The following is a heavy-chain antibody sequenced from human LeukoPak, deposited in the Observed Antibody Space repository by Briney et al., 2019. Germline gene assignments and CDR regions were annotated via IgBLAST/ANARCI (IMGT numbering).Heavy chain of an antibody. CDR1: GGSISSYY. CDR3: AREYHYYDTRGYYYFDY. J-gene: IGHJ4*02. D-gene: IGHD3-22*01. CDR2: ICYSGST. V-gene: IGHV4-59*01. Sequence: SETLSLTCTVSGGSISSYYWSWIRQPPGKGLEWIGYICYSGSTNYNPSLKSRVTISLDTSRSQFSLRLSSVTAADTAVYYCAREYHYYDTRGYYYFDYWGQGTLVTVSS.